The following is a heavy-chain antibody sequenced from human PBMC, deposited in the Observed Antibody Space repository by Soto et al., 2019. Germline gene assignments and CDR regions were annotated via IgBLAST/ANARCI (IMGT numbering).Heavy chain of an antibody. V-gene: IGHV1-69*12. CDR2: IIPIFRTA. CDR3: ARGSGEHSSSRHIDDAFDF. J-gene: IGHJ3*01. D-gene: IGHD6-6*01. CDR1: GGTFSSYA. Sequence: QVQLVQSGAEVKKPGSSVKVSCKASGGTFSSYAISWVRQAPGQGLEWMGGIIPIFRTANYAQKFQGRVTITAEEATSKAPIELSSLGSDDTAVYYCARGSGEHSSSRHIDDAFDFWGQGTMVTVSS.